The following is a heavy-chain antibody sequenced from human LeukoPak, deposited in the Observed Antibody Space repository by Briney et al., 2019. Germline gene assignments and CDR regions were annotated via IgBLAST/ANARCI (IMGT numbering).Heavy chain of an antibody. Sequence: SETLSLTCTVSGGSISSNSYYWGWIRQPPGRGLEWIGSVYYSGSSHYNPSLKSRVTISVDTSKNQFSLKLSSVTAADTAVYYCARMDYDFWSGYSGGNNWFDPWGQGTLVTVSS. V-gene: IGHV4-39*07. J-gene: IGHJ5*02. CDR2: VYYSGSS. D-gene: IGHD3-3*01. CDR1: GGSISSNSYY. CDR3: ARMDYDFWSGYSGGNNWFDP.